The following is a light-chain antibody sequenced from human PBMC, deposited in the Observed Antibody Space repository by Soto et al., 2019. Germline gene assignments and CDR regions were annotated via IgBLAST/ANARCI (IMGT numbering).Light chain of an antibody. CDR2: GAT. V-gene: IGKV3-20*01. CDR1: QSISNIF. Sequence: EIVLTQSPATLSLSPGERATLSCRASQSISNIFLAWYQHKPGQAPRVLIYGATRRATGIPDRFSGSGSGTDFTLTISRLEHEDFAVYYWQQYESSWTFGQGTKVE. CDR3: QQYESSWT. J-gene: IGKJ1*01.